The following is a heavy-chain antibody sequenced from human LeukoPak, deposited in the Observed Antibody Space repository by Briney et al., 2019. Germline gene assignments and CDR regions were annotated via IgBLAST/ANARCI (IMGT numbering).Heavy chain of an antibody. CDR3: ARNKKGDRYTYGHDY. CDR1: GFTFSSHS. D-gene: IGHD5-18*01. J-gene: IGHJ4*02. CDR2: ISSSSNYI. Sequence: PGGSLRLSCAASGFTFSSHSMNWVRQAPGKGLEWVSSISSSSNYIYYADSMKGRFTISRDNAKNSLYLQMNSLRAEDTAVYYCARNKKGDRYTYGHDYWGQGTLVTVSS. V-gene: IGHV3-21*01.